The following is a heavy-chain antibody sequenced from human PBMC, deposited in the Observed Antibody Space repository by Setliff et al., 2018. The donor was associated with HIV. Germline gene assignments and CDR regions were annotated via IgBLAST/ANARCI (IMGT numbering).Heavy chain of an antibody. CDR1: GGSISSSSYY. Sequence: SETLSLTCTVSGGSISSSSYYWGWIHQPPGKGLEWIGSIYYSGSTYANPSLKSRVTISVDTSKNQFSLNLSSVTAADTAVYYCVGSTIAAAVYYYYYYMDVWGKGTTVTVSS. D-gene: IGHD6-13*01. V-gene: IGHV4-39*01. CDR3: VGSTIAAAVYYYYYYMDV. CDR2: IYYSGST. J-gene: IGHJ6*03.